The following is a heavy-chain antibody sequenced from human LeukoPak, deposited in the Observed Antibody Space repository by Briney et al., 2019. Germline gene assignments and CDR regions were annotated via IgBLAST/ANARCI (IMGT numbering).Heavy chain of an antibody. V-gene: IGHV1-2*02. CDR1: GGTFSSYV. J-gene: IGHJ4*02. CDR2: INPNSGGT. D-gene: IGHD3-10*01. Sequence: ASVKVSCKASGGTFSSYVISWVRQAPGQGLEWMGWINPNSGGTNYAQKFQGRVTMTRDTSISTAYMELSRLRSDDTAVYYCARTATYGSGSYYAYWGQGTLVTVSS. CDR3: ARTATYGSGSYYAY.